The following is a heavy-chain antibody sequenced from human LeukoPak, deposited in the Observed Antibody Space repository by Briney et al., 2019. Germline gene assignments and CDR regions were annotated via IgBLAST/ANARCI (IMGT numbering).Heavy chain of an antibody. CDR2: IYYNENT. CDR1: GGSINSDNYY. CDR3: ASHRRRIAAAGNRDAFDI. J-gene: IGHJ3*02. Sequence: PSETLSLTCTVSGGSINSDNYYWGWIRQPPGRGLEWIGNIYYNENTYSTPSLQSRLTISVDTSKNQFSLKLHSVTAADTAVYYCASHRRRIAAAGNRDAFDIWGQGTMVTVSS. V-gene: IGHV4-39*01. D-gene: IGHD6-13*01.